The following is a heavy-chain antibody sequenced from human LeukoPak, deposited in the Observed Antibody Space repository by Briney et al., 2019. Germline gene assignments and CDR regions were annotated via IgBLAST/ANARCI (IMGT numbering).Heavy chain of an antibody. CDR3: AREFFDIVVVPAALDY. J-gene: IGHJ4*02. CDR2: ISYDGSNK. D-gene: IGHD2-2*01. V-gene: IGHV3-30-3*01. Sequence: GGSLRLSCAASGFTFSSYAMHWVRQDPGKGLEWVAVISYDGSNKYYADSVKGRFTISRDNSKNTLYLQMNSLRAEDTAVYYCAREFFDIVVVPAALDYWGQGTLVTVSS. CDR1: GFTFSSYA.